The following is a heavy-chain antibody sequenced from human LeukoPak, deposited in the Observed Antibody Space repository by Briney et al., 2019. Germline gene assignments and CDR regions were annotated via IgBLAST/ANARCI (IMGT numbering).Heavy chain of an antibody. CDR2: IKSKTDGGTT. CDR1: GFTFSNAW. Sequence: GGSLRLSCAASGFTFSNAWMSWVRQAPGKGLEWVGRIKSKTDGGTTDYAAPVKGRFTISRDDSKNTLYLQMNSLKTEDTAVYYCTTGAGGWHYFDYWGQGTLFTVSS. CDR3: TTGAGGWHYFDY. J-gene: IGHJ4*02. V-gene: IGHV3-15*01. D-gene: IGHD6-19*01.